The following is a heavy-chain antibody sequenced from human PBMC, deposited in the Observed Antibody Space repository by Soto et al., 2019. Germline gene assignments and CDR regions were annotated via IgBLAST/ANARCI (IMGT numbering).Heavy chain of an antibody. D-gene: IGHD5-18*01. CDR2: INPNSGGT. J-gene: IGHJ5*02. V-gene: IGHV1-2*04. CDR3: ARALPDTAMVTYWFDP. Sequence: GASVKGSCKASGYTFTGYYMHWVRQAPGQGLEWMGWINPNSGGTNYAQKFQGWVTMTRDTSISTAYMELSRLRSDDTAVYYCARALPDTAMVTYWFDPWGQGTLVTVSS. CDR1: GYTFTGYY.